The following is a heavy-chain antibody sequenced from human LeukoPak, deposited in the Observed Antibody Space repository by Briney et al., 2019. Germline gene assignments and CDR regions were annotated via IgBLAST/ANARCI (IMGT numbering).Heavy chain of an antibody. D-gene: IGHD3-22*01. Sequence: GGPLRLSCAPSVFPFKSYNMHWAPHSPEKGLEGVSYISSSSITIVYADYAKGSFTISRDNAKNSLYLKMNSLKAEDTAVYYCARVSGRSYYDSSGYLGYWGQRTLVTVSS. CDR3: ARVSGRSYYDSSGYLGY. CDR2: ISSSSITI. J-gene: IGHJ4*02. CDR1: VFPFKSYN. V-gene: IGHV3-48*01.